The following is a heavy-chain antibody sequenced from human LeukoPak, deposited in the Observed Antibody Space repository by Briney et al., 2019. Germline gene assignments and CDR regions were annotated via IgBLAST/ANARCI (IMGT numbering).Heavy chain of an antibody. V-gene: IGHV4-34*01. Sequence: SETLSLTCAVYGGSFSGYYWSWIRQPPGKGLEGIGEINHSGSTNYNPSLKSRVTISVDTSKNQFSLKLSSVTAADTAVYYCARAGITIFGVVDYWGQGTLVTVSS. CDR3: ARAGITIFGVVDY. CDR1: GGSFSGYY. J-gene: IGHJ4*02. CDR2: INHSGST. D-gene: IGHD3-3*01.